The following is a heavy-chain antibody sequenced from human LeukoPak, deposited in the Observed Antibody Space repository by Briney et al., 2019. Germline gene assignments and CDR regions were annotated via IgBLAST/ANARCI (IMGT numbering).Heavy chain of an antibody. CDR2: IIPIFGTA. Sequence: GASVKVSCKASGYNFASYDINWVRQATGQGLEWMGGIIPIFGTANYAQKFQGRVTITTDESTSTAYMELSSLRSEDTAVYYCASSLPGIAAAGNAYWGQGTLVTVSS. V-gene: IGHV1-69*05. CDR1: GYNFASYD. J-gene: IGHJ4*02. D-gene: IGHD6-13*01. CDR3: ASSLPGIAAAGNAY.